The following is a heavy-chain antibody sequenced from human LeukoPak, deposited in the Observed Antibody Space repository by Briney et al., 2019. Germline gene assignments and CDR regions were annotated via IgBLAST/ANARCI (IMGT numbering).Heavy chain of an antibody. Sequence: SVTVSCMHSVCTFSSYATSWVLQAPGHGLGCLGGIIPLFGTAHYPQQFQGRVTITADEPTSTAYMELSSRRSEDTAVYYCARDRGRITMVRGEGWFDPWGQGTLVTVSS. J-gene: IGHJ5*02. CDR3: ARDRGRITMVRGEGWFDP. CDR1: VCTFSSYA. CDR2: IIPLFGTA. V-gene: IGHV1-69*01. D-gene: IGHD3-10*01.